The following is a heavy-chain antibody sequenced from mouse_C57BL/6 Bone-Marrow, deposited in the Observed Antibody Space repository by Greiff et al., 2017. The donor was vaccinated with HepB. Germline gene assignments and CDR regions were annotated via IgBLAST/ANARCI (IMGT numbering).Heavy chain of an antibody. Sequence: EVQLVESGAELVRPGASVKLSCTASGFNIKDDYMHWVKQRPEQGLEWIGWIDPENGDTEYASKFQGKATITADTSSNTAYLQLSSLTSEDTAVYYSTTSPNLLLYAMDYWGQGTSVTVSS. D-gene: IGHD1-1*01. CDR1: GFNIKDDY. V-gene: IGHV14-4*01. CDR3: TTSPNLLLYAMDY. CDR2: IDPENGDT. J-gene: IGHJ4*01.